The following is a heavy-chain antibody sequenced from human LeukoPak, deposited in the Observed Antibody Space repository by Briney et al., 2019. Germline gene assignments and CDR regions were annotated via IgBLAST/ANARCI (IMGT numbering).Heavy chain of an antibody. J-gene: IGHJ4*02. Sequence: SETLSLTCTVSGGSISSGDYYWSWIRQPPGKGLEWIGYIYYSGSTYYNPSLKSRVTISVDTSKNQFSLKLSSVTAADTAVYYCARGTVPAPLDYWGQGTLSPSPQ. CDR3: ARGTVPAPLDY. CDR2: IYYSGST. D-gene: IGHD2-2*01. V-gene: IGHV4-30-4*01. CDR1: GGSISSGDYY.